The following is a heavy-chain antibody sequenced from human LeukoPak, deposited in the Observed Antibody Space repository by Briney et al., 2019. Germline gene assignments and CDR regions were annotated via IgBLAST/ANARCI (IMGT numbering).Heavy chain of an antibody. D-gene: IGHD3-10*01. J-gene: IGHJ5*02. CDR1: GGSISSGGYS. CDR3: ARGITMVRGASGWFDP. CDR2: IYHSGST. Sequence: SQTLSPTCAVSGGSISSGGYSWSWIRQPPGKGLEWIGYIYHSGSTYYNPSLKSRVTISVDRSKNQFSLKLSSVTAADTAVYYCARGITMVRGASGWFDPWGQGTLVTVSS. V-gene: IGHV4-30-2*01.